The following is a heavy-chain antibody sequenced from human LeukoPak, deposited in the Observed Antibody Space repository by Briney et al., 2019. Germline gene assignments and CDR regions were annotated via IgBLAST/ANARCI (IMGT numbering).Heavy chain of an antibody. Sequence: SETLSLTCTVSGGSISSYYWSWIRQPAGKGLEWIGRIYTSGSTNYNPSLKSRVTMSVDTSKNQFSLKLSSVTAADTALYYCARQPEGGTYIGTFDIWGQGTMVTVSS. CDR2: IYTSGST. CDR3: ARQPEGGTYIGTFDI. CDR1: GGSISSYY. D-gene: IGHD6-19*01. J-gene: IGHJ3*02. V-gene: IGHV4-4*07.